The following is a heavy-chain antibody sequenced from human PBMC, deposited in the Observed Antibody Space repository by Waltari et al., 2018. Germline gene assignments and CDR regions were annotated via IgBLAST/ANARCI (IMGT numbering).Heavy chain of an antibody. Sequence: EVQLVESGGGLVQPGGSLRLSCVASGFTFGSHWMSWVYQAPEKGVCWEANIKQEGTQQNYVDSVKGRFTDSRDNHKNSLFLQMNSLRAEDTAVYYCARALPGEITVYDYWAQGALVTVSS. CDR1: GFTFGSHW. D-gene: IGHD3-10*01. V-gene: IGHV3-7*01. CDR2: IKQEGTQQ. J-gene: IGHJ4*02. CDR3: ARALPGEITVYDY.